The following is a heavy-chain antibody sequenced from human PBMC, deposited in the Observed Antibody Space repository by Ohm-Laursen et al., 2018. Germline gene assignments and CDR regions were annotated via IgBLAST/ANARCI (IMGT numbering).Heavy chain of an antibody. CDR3: ARDLFPGYYDSSGLGAFDI. D-gene: IGHD3-22*01. CDR1: GYTFTGYY. CDR2: INPNSGGT. V-gene: IGHV1-2*02. J-gene: IGHJ3*02. Sequence: SVKVSCKASGYTFTGYYMHWVRQAPGQGLEWMGWINPNSGGTNYAQKFQGRVTMTRDTSISTAYMELSSLRSEDTAVYYCARDLFPGYYDSSGLGAFDIWGQGTMVTVSS.